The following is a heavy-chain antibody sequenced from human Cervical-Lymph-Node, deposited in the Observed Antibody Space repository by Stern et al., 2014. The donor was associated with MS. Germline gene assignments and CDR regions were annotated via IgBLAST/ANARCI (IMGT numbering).Heavy chain of an antibody. D-gene: IGHD2-15*01. J-gene: IGHJ4*02. V-gene: IGHV3-15*01. CDR1: GFTFTNAW. Sequence: EVQLLESGGGLVKPGGSLRLSCAASGFTFTNAWMSWVRQAPGKGLEWVGRIKSDNDGGTIDYAAPVIGRFTISRDDSKKTLVLQMNSLKSEDTGVYYCTTNLLGGQGTLVTVSS. CDR3: TTNLL. CDR2: IKSDNDGGTI.